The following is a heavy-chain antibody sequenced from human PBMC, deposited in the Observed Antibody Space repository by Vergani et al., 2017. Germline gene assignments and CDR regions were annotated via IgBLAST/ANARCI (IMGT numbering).Heavy chain of an antibody. J-gene: IGHJ6*02. CDR2: ISSSGSTI. CDR1: GFTFSSYE. CDR3: ARGFNLRSGMDV. D-gene: IGHD5-24*01. V-gene: IGHV3-48*03. Sequence: EVQLVESGGGLVQPGGSLRLSCAASGFTFSSYEMNWVRQAPGKGLEWVSYISSSGSTIYYADSVKGRFTISRDNAKNSLYLQMNSLRAEDTAVYYCARGFNLRSGMDVWGQGTTVTVSS.